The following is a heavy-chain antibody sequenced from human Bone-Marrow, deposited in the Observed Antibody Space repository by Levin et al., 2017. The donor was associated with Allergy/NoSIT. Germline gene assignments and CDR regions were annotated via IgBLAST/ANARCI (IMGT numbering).Heavy chain of an antibody. V-gene: IGHV4-31*02. Sequence: SQTLSLTCAVSGGSISSGGYYWSWIRQHPGKGLEWIGYIYYTGSTYYNPSLKSRLTISLDTSENQFSLKLSSVTAADTAVYYCARAPSYAGRFDFWGQGTLVTVSS. CDR2: IYYTGST. CDR3: ARAPSYAGRFDF. J-gene: IGHJ4*02. CDR1: GGSISSGGYY. D-gene: IGHD5-18*01.